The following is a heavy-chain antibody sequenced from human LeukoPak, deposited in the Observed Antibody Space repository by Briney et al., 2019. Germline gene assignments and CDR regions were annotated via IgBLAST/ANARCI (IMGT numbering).Heavy chain of an antibody. V-gene: IGHV1-69*04. CDR2: IIPILGIA. Sequence: ASVKVSCKASGGTFSSYAISWVRQAPGQGLEWMGRIIPILGIANYAQKFQGRVTITADKSTSTAYMELSSLRSEDTAVYYCARDDYDSSGYYNAFDIWGQGIMVTVSS. CDR3: ARDDYDSSGYYNAFDI. D-gene: IGHD3-22*01. J-gene: IGHJ3*02. CDR1: GGTFSSYA.